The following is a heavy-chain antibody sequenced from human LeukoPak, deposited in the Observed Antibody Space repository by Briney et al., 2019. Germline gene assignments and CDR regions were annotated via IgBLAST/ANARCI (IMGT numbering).Heavy chain of an antibody. CDR1: GYTFTSYG. Sequence: ASVKVSCKASGYTFTSYGISWVRQAPGQGLEWMGWISAYNGNTNYAQKLQGRVTMTTDTSSSTAYMELRSLRSDDTAVYYCARYIVVVVAAMGYNWFDPWGQGTLVTVPS. J-gene: IGHJ5*02. D-gene: IGHD2-15*01. CDR3: ARYIVVVVAAMGYNWFDP. V-gene: IGHV1-18*01. CDR2: ISAYNGNT.